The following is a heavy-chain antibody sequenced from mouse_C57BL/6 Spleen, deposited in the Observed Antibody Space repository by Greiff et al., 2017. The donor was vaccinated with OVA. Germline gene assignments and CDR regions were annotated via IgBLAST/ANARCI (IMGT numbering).Heavy chain of an antibody. Sequence: QVQLKQSGAELVRPGASVKLSCKASGYTFTDYYINWVKQRPGQGLEWIARIYPGSGNTYYNEKFKGKATLTAEKSSSTAYMQLSSLTSEDSAVYFCAREGDYGTDYWGQGTTLTVSS. CDR1: GYTFTDYY. D-gene: IGHD1-1*01. CDR3: AREGDYGTDY. J-gene: IGHJ2*01. V-gene: IGHV1-76*01. CDR2: IYPGSGNT.